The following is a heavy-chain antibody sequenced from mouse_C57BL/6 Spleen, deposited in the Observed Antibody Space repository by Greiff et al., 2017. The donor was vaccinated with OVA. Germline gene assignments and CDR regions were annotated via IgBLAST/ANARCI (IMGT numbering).Heavy chain of an antibody. J-gene: IGHJ4*01. CDR2: IWSGGST. Sequence: VHLVESGPGLVQPSQSLSITCTVSGFSLTSYGVHWVRQSPGKGLEWLGVIWSGGSTDYNAAFISRLSISKDNSKSQVFFKMNSLQADDTAIYYCARGTLPLYYYAMDYWGQGTSVTVSS. V-gene: IGHV2-2*01. D-gene: IGHD3-1*01. CDR1: GFSLTSYG. CDR3: ARGTLPLYYYAMDY.